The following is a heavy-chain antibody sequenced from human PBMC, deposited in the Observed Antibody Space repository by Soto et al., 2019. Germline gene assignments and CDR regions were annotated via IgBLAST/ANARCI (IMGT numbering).Heavy chain of an antibody. Sequence: GGSLRLSCAASGFTFSSDSMNWDRQAPGKGLEWVSSISSSSSYIYYADSVKGRLTISRDNAKNSLYLQMNSLRADDTAVYYWAGDPHYYDSSGPALGWYFDLWGRGTLVTDYS. V-gene: IGHV3-21*01. CDR2: ISSSSSYI. CDR1: GFTFSSDS. D-gene: IGHD3-22*01. CDR3: AGDPHYYDSSGPALGWYFDL. J-gene: IGHJ2*01.